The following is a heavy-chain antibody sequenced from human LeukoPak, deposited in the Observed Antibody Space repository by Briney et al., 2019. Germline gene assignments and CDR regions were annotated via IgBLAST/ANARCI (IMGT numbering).Heavy chain of an antibody. CDR3: ARGAAHDY. J-gene: IGHJ4*02. CDR1: GFTFSSYA. CDR2: ISYDGSNK. Sequence: PGRSLRLSCAASGFTFSSYAMHWVRQAPGKGLEWVAVISYDGSNKYYADSVKGRFTISRDNSKNTLYLQMNSLRAEDTAVYYCARGAAHDYRGQGTLVTVSS. V-gene: IGHV3-30*04. D-gene: IGHD6-25*01.